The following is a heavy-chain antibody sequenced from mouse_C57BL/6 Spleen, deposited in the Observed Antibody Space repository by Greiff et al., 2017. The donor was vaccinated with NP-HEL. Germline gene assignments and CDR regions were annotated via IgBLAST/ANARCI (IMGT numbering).Heavy chain of an antibody. CDR1: GYSFTGYY. J-gene: IGHJ2*01. CDR3: ASGGNYVLFDY. CDR2: INPSTGGT. D-gene: IGHD2-1*01. Sequence: VQLQQSGPELVKPGASVKISCKASGYSFTGYYMNWVKQSPEKSLEWIGEINPSTGGTTYNQKFKAKATLTVDKSSSTAYMQLKSLTSEDSAVYYCASGGNYVLFDYWGQGTPLTVSS. V-gene: IGHV1-42*01.